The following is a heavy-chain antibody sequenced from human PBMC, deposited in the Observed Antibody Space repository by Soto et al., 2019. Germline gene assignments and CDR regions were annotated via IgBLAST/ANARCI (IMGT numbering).Heavy chain of an antibody. J-gene: IGHJ4*02. Sequence: EVQLLESGGGLVQPGGSLRLSCAASGFTFSTYAMGWVRQAPGKGLEWVSSISGTVNTHYADSVRGHFTISRDNSRNTLYLQINSLRVEDTAIYYCAKWYSTGWSEVYLDYWGQGTLVTVSS. CDR1: GFTFSTYA. CDR3: AKWYSTGWSEVYLDY. V-gene: IGHV3-23*01. D-gene: IGHD6-19*01. CDR2: ISGTVNT.